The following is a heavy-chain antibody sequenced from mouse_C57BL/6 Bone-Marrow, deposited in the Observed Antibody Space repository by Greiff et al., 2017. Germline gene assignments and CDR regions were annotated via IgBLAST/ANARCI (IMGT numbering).Heavy chain of an antibody. D-gene: IGHD3-3*01. V-gene: IGHV14-1*01. J-gene: IGHJ4*01. CDR1: GFTITDYY. Sequence: VQLQQSGAELVRPGASVKLSCTASGFTITDYYMHWVKQRPEQGLEWIGIIDPSAGGTEYDPKFQGKATMTADTSSNTAYLQRISLTTQATAVYDGTTGLSYAMDYWGQGTSVTVSS. CDR3: TTGLSYAMDY. CDR2: IDPSAGGT.